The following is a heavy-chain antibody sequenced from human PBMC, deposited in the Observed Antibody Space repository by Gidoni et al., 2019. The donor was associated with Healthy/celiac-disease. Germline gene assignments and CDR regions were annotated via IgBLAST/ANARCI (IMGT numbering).Heavy chain of an antibody. V-gene: IGHV4-34*01. CDR2: INHSGSN. Sequence: HVQLQQWGAGLLKPSETLSLPCAVYGGSFSGYYWSWIRQPPGKGLEWIGEINHSGSNNDNPSLKSRVTISVDTSKNQFSLKLSSVTAADTAVYYCARRLRYFDWLQYYFDYWGQGTLVTVSS. D-gene: IGHD3-9*01. J-gene: IGHJ4*02. CDR3: ARRLRYFDWLQYYFDY. CDR1: GGSFSGYY.